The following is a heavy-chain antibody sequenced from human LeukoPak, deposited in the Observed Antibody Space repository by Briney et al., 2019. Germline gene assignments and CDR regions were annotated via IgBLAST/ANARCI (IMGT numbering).Heavy chain of an antibody. D-gene: IGHD3-22*01. J-gene: IGHJ4*02. CDR1: GGSISSSSYY. Sequence: SETLSLTCTVSGGSISSSSYYWGWIRQPPGKGLEWIGSIYYSGSTYYNPSLKSRVTISVDTSKNQFSLKLSSVTAADTAVYYCATTCYYDSSGYYTSNFDYWGQGTLVTVSS. CDR2: IYYSGST. V-gene: IGHV4-39*01. CDR3: ATTCYYDSSGYYTSNFDY.